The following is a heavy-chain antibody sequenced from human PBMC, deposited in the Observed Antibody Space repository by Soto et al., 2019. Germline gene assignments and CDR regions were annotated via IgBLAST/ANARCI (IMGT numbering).Heavy chain of an antibody. CDR1: GYTFTTLA. J-gene: IGHJ4*02. D-gene: IGHD2-21*01. CDR2: IRAGNGYT. CDR3: ASQYWGDFCSADY. Sequence: QVQLVQSGAEVRRSGASVKVSCKASGYTFTTLAIHWVRQAPGQGLEWMGYIRAGNGYTKYSQNFQGRVTITRDTLASTAYMELSSLRSDDTAVYFCASQYWGDFCSADYWGQGTLITVSS. V-gene: IGHV1-3*01.